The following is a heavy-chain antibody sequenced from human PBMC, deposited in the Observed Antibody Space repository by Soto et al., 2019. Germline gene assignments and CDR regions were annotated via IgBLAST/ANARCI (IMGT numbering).Heavy chain of an antibody. D-gene: IGHD6-13*01. V-gene: IGHV1-18*01. Sequence: QVQLVQSGAEVKKHGASVKVSCKASGYTCTSYGISWVRQAPGQGLEWMGGISAYNGHTNYAQKRQGRVTMPTDTSTRTANMELRSLRSEDTAVYYSARTYSPFDYWGQGTLVTVSS. J-gene: IGHJ4*02. CDR1: GYTCTSYG. CDR2: ISAYNGHT. CDR3: ARTYSPFDY.